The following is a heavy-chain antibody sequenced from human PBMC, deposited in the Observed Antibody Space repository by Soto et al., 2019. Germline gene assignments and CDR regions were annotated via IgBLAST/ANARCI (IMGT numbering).Heavy chain of an antibody. Sequence: SVKVSCKASGGTFNSYGISWVRQAPGQGLDWMGVIIPLYGTVNYAQKFQGRVSITADKSTSTAYMDLSSLRSDDTAVYFCARGRYCLTGRCFPNWFDSWGQGALVTVSS. CDR2: IIPLYGTV. V-gene: IGHV1-69*06. D-gene: IGHD7-27*01. CDR3: ARGRYCLTGRCFPNWFDS. J-gene: IGHJ5*01. CDR1: GGTFNSYG.